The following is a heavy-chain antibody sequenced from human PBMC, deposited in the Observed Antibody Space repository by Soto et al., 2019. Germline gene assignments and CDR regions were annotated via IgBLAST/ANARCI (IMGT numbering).Heavy chain of an antibody. Sequence: EVQLVETGGGLIQPGGSLRLSCAVSGFTVSSNYMNWVRRAPGKGLEWVSVIYSGGTTDYADSVKGRFTISRDSSKNTLYLQMNSLRAEDTAVYYCARGLSLSEWWFDCWGQGTLVTVSS. CDR3: ARGLSLSEWWFDC. J-gene: IGHJ4*02. V-gene: IGHV3-53*02. CDR1: GFTVSSNY. CDR2: IYSGGTT. D-gene: IGHD2-8*01.